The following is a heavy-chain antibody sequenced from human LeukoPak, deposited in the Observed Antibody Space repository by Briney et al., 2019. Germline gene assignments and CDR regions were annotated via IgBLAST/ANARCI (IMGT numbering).Heavy chain of an antibody. CDR3: ASQRGDFWSGYSYNWFDP. J-gene: IGHJ5*02. CDR1: GYSISSGYY. D-gene: IGHD3-3*01. V-gene: IGHV4-38-2*01. CDR2: SYHSGST. Sequence: SETLSLTCAVSGYSISSGYYWGWIRQPPGKGLEWIGSSYHSGSTYYNPSLKSRVTISVDTSKNQFSLKLSSVTAADTAVYYCASQRGDFWSGYSYNWFDPWGQGTLVTVSS.